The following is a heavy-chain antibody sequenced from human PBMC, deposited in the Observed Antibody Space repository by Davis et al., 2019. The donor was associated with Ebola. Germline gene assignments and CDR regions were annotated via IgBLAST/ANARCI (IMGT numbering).Heavy chain of an antibody. CDR1: GFSFNNYA. CDR2: INGRDVST. CDR3: ARGIIGTYGVDY. D-gene: IGHD4-17*01. J-gene: IGHJ4*02. Sequence: PGGSLRLSCVASGFSFNNYAMSWVRQAPGKGLEWVSTINGRDVSTYYADSVKGRFTISRDNSKNTLYLQMNSLRAEDTALYYCARGIIGTYGVDYWGQGAQVTVSS. V-gene: IGHV3-23*01.